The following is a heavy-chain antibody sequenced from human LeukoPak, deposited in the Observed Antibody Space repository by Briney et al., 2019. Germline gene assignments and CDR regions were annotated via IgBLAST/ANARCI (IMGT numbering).Heavy chain of an antibody. V-gene: IGHV1-18*01. CDR3: ARFWVFGADTSPPYHQGMDL. CDR2: ISGYNGDT. CDR1: GYNFKTHA. Sequence: ASVKVSCQTSGYNFKTHAVSWVRQVPGQGLEWMGWISGYNGDTAFAQKFQGRVTMTKDTSTTTVYMELRSLTSDDTAVYYCARFWVFGADTSPPYHQGMDLWGRGTTVTVSS. D-gene: IGHD3-3*01. J-gene: IGHJ6*02.